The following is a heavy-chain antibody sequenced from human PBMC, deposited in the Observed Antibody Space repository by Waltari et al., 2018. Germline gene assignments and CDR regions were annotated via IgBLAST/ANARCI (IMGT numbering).Heavy chain of an antibody. CDR2: IKQDGSEK. CDR1: GFTFSSYW. V-gene: IGHV3-7*01. CDR3: ARGESGSYSRYYYYYYMDV. D-gene: IGHD1-26*01. Sequence: EVQLVESGGGLVQPGGSLRLSCAASGFTFSSYWMSWVRQAPGKGLEWVANIKQDGSEKYYVDSVKGRFTISRDNAKNSLYLQMNSLRAEDTAVYYCARGESGSYSRYYYYYYMDVWGKGTTVTVSS. J-gene: IGHJ6*03.